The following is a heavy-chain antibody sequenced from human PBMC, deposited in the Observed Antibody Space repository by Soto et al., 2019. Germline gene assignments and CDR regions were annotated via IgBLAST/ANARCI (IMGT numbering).Heavy chain of an antibody. D-gene: IGHD3-3*01. CDR3: ARAIWSGYYREGYYFDY. V-gene: IGHV3-66*01. J-gene: IGHJ4*02. CDR2: IYSGGST. CDR1: GFTVSSNY. Sequence: EVQLVESGGGLVQPGGSLRLSCAASGFTVSSNYMSWVRQAPGKGLEWVSVIYSGGSTYYADSVKGRFTISRDNSKNTLYLQMNSLSAEDTAVYYCARAIWSGYYREGYYFDYWGQGTLVTVSS.